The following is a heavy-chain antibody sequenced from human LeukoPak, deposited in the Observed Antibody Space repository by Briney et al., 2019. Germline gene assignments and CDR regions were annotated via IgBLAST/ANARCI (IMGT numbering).Heavy chain of an antibody. J-gene: IGHJ5*02. V-gene: IGHV3-74*01. D-gene: IGHD3-10*01. CDR2: ISGDGTAR. CDR3: VRGRGSYGWFDP. Sequence: GGSLRLSCAASGFTSSSYWMHWVRQVPGKGLAWVSRISGDGTARNYADSVKGRFTISRDDAKDTVDLQMNSLRGEDTAVYYCVRGRGSYGWFDPWGQGTLVTVSS. CDR1: GFTSSSYW.